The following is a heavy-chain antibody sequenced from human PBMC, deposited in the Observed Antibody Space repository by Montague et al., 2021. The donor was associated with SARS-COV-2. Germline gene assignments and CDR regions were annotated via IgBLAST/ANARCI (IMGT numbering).Heavy chain of an antibody. CDR3: AVNSNYYYYYGMDV. CDR1: GYSISSGYY. V-gene: IGHV4-38-2*02. D-gene: IGHD4-11*01. J-gene: IGHJ6*02. CDR2: IYHSGGT. Sequence: SETLSLTCTVSGYSISSGYYWGWILQPPGKGLVWMGSIYHSGGTSCNPSPKSRVTITVDTSKNQLSFKLSSVTAADTAVYYCAVNSNYYYYYGMDVWGQGTTVTVSS.